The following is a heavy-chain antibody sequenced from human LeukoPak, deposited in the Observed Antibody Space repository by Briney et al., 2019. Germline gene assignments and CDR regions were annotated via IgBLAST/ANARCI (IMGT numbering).Heavy chain of an antibody. D-gene: IGHD3-16*01. CDR1: GYTFTSYG. Sequence: ASVKVSCKASGYTFTSYGISWVRQAPGQGLEWMGWISAYNGNSNYAQKLQGRVTMTTDTSTSTAYMELRSLRSDDTAVYYCARDDYVWGPKPSPKKHWGQGTLVTVSS. J-gene: IGHJ4*02. V-gene: IGHV1-18*01. CDR3: ARDDYVWGPKPSPKKH. CDR2: ISAYNGNS.